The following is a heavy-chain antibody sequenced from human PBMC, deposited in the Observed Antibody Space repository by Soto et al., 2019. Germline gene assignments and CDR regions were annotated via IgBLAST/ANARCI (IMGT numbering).Heavy chain of an antibody. CDR2: TSSDGGDK. V-gene: IGHV3-30*18. J-gene: IGHJ6*02. D-gene: IGHD3-16*02. CDR3: AKGFKSVIVYGVDV. CDR1: GFTFSTCG. Sequence: PGGSLRLSCAASGFTFSTCGMHWVRQAPGKGLEWVAGTSSDGGDKYYADSVKGRFTISRDNSKNTLYLQINSLGAEDTAVYYCAKGFKSVIVYGVDVWGQGTTVTVSS.